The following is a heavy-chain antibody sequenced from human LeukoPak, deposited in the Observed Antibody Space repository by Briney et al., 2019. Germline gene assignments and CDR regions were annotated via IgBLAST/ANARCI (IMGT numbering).Heavy chain of an antibody. CDR3: ARAAWETEVAATDWFDP. D-gene: IGHD2-15*01. CDR2: ISAYNGNT. Sequence: ASVKVSCKASGYTFTSYGISWVRQAPGQGLEWMGWISAYNGNTNYAQKLQGRVTMTTDTSTSTAYMELRSLRSDDTAVYYCARAAWETEVAATDWFDPWGQGTLVTVSS. V-gene: IGHV1-18*01. J-gene: IGHJ5*02. CDR1: GYTFTSYG.